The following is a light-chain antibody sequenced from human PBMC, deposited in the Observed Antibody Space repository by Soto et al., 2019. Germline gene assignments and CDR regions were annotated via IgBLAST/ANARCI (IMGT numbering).Light chain of an antibody. CDR1: NIGSKS. J-gene: IGLJ2*01. Sequence: SYELTPPPSVSVAPGKTARITCGGNNIGSKSVHWYQQKPGQAPVLVIYYDSDRPSGIPERFSGSNSRNTATLTISRVEAGDEADYYCQVWDSSSDHVVFGGGTKLTVL. V-gene: IGLV3-21*04. CDR2: YDS. CDR3: QVWDSSSDHVV.